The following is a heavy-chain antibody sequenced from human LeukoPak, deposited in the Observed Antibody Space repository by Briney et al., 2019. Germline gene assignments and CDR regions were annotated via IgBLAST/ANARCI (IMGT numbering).Heavy chain of an antibody. J-gene: IGHJ4*02. CDR2: IYYTGAT. Sequence: PSETLSLTCTVSGGSISSYYWSWIRLPPGKGLEWIGYIYYTGATYYNPSLKSRVAISLDTSKNQFSLKLSSVTAADAAVYYCARAGYSYGTGYYFDYWGQGALVTVSS. CDR1: GGSISSYY. D-gene: IGHD5-18*01. CDR3: ARAGYSYGTGYYFDY. V-gene: IGHV4-59*01.